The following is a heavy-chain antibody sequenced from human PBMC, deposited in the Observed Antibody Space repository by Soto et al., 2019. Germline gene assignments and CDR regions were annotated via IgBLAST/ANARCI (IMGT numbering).Heavy chain of an antibody. D-gene: IGHD6-6*01. J-gene: IGHJ3*02. Sequence: QVQLVQSGAEVKKPGASVKVSCKASGYTFTGYYMHWVRQAPGQGLEWMGWINPNSGGTNYAQKFQRCVTMTRDTSISTAYMELSRLRSDDTAVYYCARVQGDYSSSTEDAFDIWGQGTMVTVSS. V-gene: IGHV1-2*04. CDR3: ARVQGDYSSSTEDAFDI. CDR2: INPNSGGT. CDR1: GYTFTGYY.